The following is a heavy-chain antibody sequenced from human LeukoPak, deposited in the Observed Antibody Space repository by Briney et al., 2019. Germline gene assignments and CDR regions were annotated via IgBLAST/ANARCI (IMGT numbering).Heavy chain of an antibody. CDR3: ARTYHFASGSHYDEWGFDF. D-gene: IGHD3-10*01. CDR2: VYYTGST. V-gene: IGHV4-59*08. J-gene: IGHJ4*02. CDR1: GGSVSNYY. Sequence: PSETLSLTCSVSGGSVSNYYWSWIRQPPGKGLECIGYVYYTGSTNYNPSLKSRVTMFEDKSKNQFSLRLYSVTVADTAVYYCARTYHFASGSHYDEWGFDFWGQGTLVTVSS.